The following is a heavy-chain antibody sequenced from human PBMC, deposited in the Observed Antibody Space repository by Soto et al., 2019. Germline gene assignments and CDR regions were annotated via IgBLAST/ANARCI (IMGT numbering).Heavy chain of an antibody. D-gene: IGHD1-20*01. CDR2: ISGSGGST. CDR3: AKEGHNWNDRHIDY. J-gene: IGHJ4*02. CDR1: GFTFSSYA. V-gene: IGHV3-23*01. Sequence: EVQLLESGGGLVRPGGSLRLSCAASGFTFSSYAMSWVRQAPGKGLEWVSAISGSGGSTYYADSVKGRFIISRDNSKNTLYLQMNSLRAEDTAVYYCAKEGHNWNDRHIDYWGQGTLVTVSS.